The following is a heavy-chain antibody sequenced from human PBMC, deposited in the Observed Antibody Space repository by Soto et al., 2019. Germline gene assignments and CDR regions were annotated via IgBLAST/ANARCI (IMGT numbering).Heavy chain of an antibody. CDR2: IYYSGST. CDR1: GGSVSSGSYY. J-gene: IGHJ6*02. CDR3: ARTIFGVVIIRYYGMDV. V-gene: IGHV4-61*01. D-gene: IGHD3-3*01. Sequence: SETLSLTCTVSGGSVSSGSYYWSWIRQPPGKGLEWIGYIYYSGSTNYNPSLKSRVTISVDTSKNQFSLKLGSVTAADTAVYYCARTIFGVVIIRYYGMDVWGQGTTVTVSS.